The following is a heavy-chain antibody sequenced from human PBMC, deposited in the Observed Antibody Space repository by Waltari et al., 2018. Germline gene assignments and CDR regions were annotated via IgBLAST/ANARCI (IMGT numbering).Heavy chain of an antibody. CDR1: GGSISSYY. V-gene: IGHV4-4*07. CDR3: ARVRKAAGTRDRYYYYMDV. D-gene: IGHD6-13*01. J-gene: IGHJ6*03. CDR2: IYTSGST. Sequence: QVQLQESGPGLVKPSETLSLTCTVSGGSISSYYWSWIRQPAGKGLEWIGRIYTSGSTNYNPSLKSRVTMSVDTSKNQFSLKLSSVTAADTAVYYCARVRKAAGTRDRYYYYMDVWGKGTTVTVSS.